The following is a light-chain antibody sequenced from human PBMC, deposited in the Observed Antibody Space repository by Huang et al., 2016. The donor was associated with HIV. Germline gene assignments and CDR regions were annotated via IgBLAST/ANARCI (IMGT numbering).Light chain of an antibody. Sequence: DIQMTQSQSSLSASVGDRVTITCRASESIRNHLNWYQQKPGKAPNLLIYDASTLQSGVPSRFSGGGSGTDFTLTISNLQPEDFATYFCQQSYFTPLTFGGGTNLET. CDR3: QQSYFTPLT. J-gene: IGKJ4*01. CDR1: ESIRNH. CDR2: DAS. V-gene: IGKV1-39*01.